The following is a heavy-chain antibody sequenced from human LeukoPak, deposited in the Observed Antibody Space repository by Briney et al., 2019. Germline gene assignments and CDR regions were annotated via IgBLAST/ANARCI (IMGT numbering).Heavy chain of an antibody. V-gene: IGHV4-30-2*01. Sequence: SETLSLTCTVSGVSISSGGYYWTWIRQPPGKGLEWIGYISHSGTTYYNPSLRSGVTISVDRSKNLFSLRPSSVTAADTAIYYCASPMTFVVRGVAGIDAFDIWGQGTMVTVSS. D-gene: IGHD3-10*01. J-gene: IGHJ3*02. CDR3: ASPMTFVVRGVAGIDAFDI. CDR1: GVSISSGGYY. CDR2: ISHSGTT.